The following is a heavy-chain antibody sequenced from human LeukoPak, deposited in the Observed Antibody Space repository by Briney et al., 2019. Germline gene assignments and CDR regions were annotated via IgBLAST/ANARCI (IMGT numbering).Heavy chain of an antibody. Sequence: GGSLRLSCAASGFTFSSYWMHWVRQAPGKGLVWVSRINSDGSITNYADSVKGRFTISRDNAKNTLYLQMNTLRTEDTAVYYCVRGQDYWGQGTLVTVSP. J-gene: IGHJ4*02. CDR1: GFTFSSYW. CDR2: INSDGSIT. CDR3: VRGQDY. V-gene: IGHV3-74*01.